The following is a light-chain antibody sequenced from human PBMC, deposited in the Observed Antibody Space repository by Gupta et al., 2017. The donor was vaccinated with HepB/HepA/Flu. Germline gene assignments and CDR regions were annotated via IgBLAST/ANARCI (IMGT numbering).Light chain of an antibody. CDR2: GTS. CDR3: QQHDKWPLT. Sequence: VSPPSPGPLSSSPGERATLSCRTSQNVRSYLAWYQQKPGKAPRLLMHGTSDREGGIPARFSGSGSGTDFTLTISGLEPEDFAVYYCQQHDKWPLTFGGGTRVDMK. J-gene: IGKJ4*01. V-gene: IGKV3-11*01. CDR1: QNVRSY.